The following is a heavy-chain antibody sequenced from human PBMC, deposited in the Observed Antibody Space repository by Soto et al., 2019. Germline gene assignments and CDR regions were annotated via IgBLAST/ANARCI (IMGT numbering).Heavy chain of an antibody. J-gene: IGHJ1*01. CDR2: ISGSGDST. CDR3: AKGVPGIAVAGTGYFQH. V-gene: IGHV3-23*01. Sequence: GGSLRLSCAASGFTFSSYAMSWVRQAPGKGLEWVSGISGSGDSTYYADTVKGRFTISRDNSKNTLFLQMNSLRAEDTAVYYCAKGVPGIAVAGTGYFQHWGQGT. D-gene: IGHD6-19*01. CDR1: GFTFSSYA.